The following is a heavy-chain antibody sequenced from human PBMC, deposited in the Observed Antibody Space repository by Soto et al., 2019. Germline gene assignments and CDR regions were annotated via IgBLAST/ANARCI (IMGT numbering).Heavy chain of an antibody. CDR3: EHSALQTGDFDY. D-gene: IGHD2-21*01. CDR2: IYWDDDK. Sequence: QITLKESGPTLVKPTQALTLTCTFSGFSLSTSGVGVGWIRQPPGKALEWLALIYWDDDKRYTPSLKSRLTIHKDTSKNRVVRTMTHMDPVDTATFYCEHSALQTGDFDYPGQESLLSVSS. CDR1: GFSLSTSGVG. V-gene: IGHV2-5*02. J-gene: IGHJ4*02.